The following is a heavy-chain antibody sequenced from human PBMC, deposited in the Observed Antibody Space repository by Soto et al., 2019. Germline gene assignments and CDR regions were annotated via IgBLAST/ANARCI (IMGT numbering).Heavy chain of an antibody. V-gene: IGHV3-49*04. Sequence: GGSLRLSCTASGFTFGDYAMSWVRQAPGKGLEWVGFIRSKAYGETTEYAASVKGRFTISRDDSKSIDYMQMNRLKTEDTAVYYCTRDGYYDSSGYHDAFDIWGQGTMVTVSS. CDR1: GFTFGDYA. CDR3: TRDGYYDSSGYHDAFDI. D-gene: IGHD3-22*01. CDR2: IRSKAYGETT. J-gene: IGHJ3*02.